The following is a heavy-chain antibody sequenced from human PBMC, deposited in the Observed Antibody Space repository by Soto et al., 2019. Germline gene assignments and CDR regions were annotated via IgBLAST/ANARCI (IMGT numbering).Heavy chain of an antibody. D-gene: IGHD6-13*01. V-gene: IGHV3-11*01. CDR2: ISSSGSTI. CDR3: ASGRIAAEGTVFDY. J-gene: IGHJ4*02. CDR1: GFTFSDYY. Sequence: QVQLVESGGGLVKPGGSLRLSCAASGFTFSDYYMSWIRQAPGRGLEWVSYISSSGSTIYYADSVKGRFTISRDNAKNSIYRKKNALRAEDTAGYYCASGRIAAEGTVFDYWGQGTLVTVSS.